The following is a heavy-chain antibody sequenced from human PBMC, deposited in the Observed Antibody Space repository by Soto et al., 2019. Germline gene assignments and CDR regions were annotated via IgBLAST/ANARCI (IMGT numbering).Heavy chain of an antibody. CDR2: ISAYNGNT. D-gene: IGHD6-13*01. V-gene: IGHV1-18*04. CDR1: GYTFTDYY. J-gene: IGHJ5*02. Sequence: ASVKVSCKASGYTFTDYYMHWVRQAPGQGLEWMGWISAYNGNTNYAQKLQGRVTMTTDTSTSTAYMELRSLRSDDSAVYYCARDSSSWSNGFDPWGQGTLVTVSS. CDR3: ARDSSSWSNGFDP.